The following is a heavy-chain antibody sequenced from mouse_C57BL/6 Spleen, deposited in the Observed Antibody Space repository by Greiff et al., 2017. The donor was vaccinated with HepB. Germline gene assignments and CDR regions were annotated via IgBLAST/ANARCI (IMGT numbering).Heavy chain of an antibody. Sequence: QVQLQQSGAELVRPGTSVKMSCKASGYTFTNYWIGWAKQRPGHGLEWIGDIYPGGGYTNYNEKFKGKATLTADKSSSTAYMQFSSLTSEDSAIYYCARGERDYFDYWGQGTTLTVSS. CDR3: ARGERDYFDY. CDR2: IYPGGGYT. V-gene: IGHV1-63*01. CDR1: GYTFTNYW. J-gene: IGHJ2*01.